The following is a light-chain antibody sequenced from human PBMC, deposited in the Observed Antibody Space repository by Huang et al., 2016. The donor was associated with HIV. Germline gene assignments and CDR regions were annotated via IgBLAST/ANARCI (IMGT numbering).Light chain of an antibody. CDR1: KSVSTN. CDR2: GAS. CDR3: HQYNEWPIT. Sequence: ETVMTQSPATLSASPVRSATLSCRASKSVSTNLAWYQQKPGQAPRLLIYGASTRAPGIPVRFRGSGSGTGFTLTISDLQSEDFAVYFCHQYNEWPITFGPGTKVDI. J-gene: IGKJ3*01. V-gene: IGKV3-15*01.